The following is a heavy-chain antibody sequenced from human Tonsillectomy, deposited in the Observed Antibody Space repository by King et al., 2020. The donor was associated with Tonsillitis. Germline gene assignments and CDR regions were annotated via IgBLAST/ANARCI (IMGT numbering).Heavy chain of an antibody. CDR3: ARETDYGDYGSYYYYMDV. CDR2: IIPVFGTA. CDR1: GGTFGSYA. V-gene: IGHV1-69*06. J-gene: IGHJ6*03. Sequence: VQLVQSGAEVKKPGSSVKVSCKASGGTFGSYAISWVRQAPGQGLEWMGGIIPVFGTANYAQKFQGRVTITADKSTSTAYMEVSSLRSEDTAVYYCARETDYGDYGSYYYYMDVWGKGTTVTVSS. D-gene: IGHD4-17*01.